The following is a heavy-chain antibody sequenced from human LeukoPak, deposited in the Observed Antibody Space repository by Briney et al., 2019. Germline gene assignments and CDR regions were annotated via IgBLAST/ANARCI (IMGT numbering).Heavy chain of an antibody. V-gene: IGHV4-59*01. D-gene: IGHD5-18*01. J-gene: IGHJ4*02. CDR3: AREGYSYGLYYFDY. CDR1: GGSMSSYY. Sequence: PSETLSLTCTVAGGSMSSYYWSWIRQPPGKGLEWIGYIYYSGSTNYNPSLKSRVTISVDTSKNQFSLKLSSVAAADTAVYYCAREGYSYGLYYFDYWGQGTLVTVSS. CDR2: IYYSGST.